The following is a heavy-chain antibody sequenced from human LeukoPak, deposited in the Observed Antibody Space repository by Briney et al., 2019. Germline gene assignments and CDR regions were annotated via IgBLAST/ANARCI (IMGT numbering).Heavy chain of an antibody. V-gene: IGHV5-51*01. D-gene: IGHD3-10*01. CDR3: VKSDGSAY. Sequence: GESLKISCKGSGFNFINSWIGWVRQMPGKGLEWMGIIYPGDSDTRYSPSFQGQVTISADKSISSAYLQWSSLKVSDTAMYYCVKSDGSAYWGQGTLVTVSS. J-gene: IGHJ4*02. CDR1: GFNFINSW. CDR2: IYPGDSDT.